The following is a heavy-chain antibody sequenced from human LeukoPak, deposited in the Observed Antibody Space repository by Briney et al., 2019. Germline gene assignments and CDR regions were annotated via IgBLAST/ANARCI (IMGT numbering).Heavy chain of an antibody. CDR3: AKADYYDSSGYYYVMGSYYFDY. Sequence: QPGGSLRLSCAASGFTFSSYAMNWVRQAPGKGLEWVSAISGSGGSTYYADSVKGRFTISRDNSKNTLYLQMNSLRAEDTAVYYCAKADYYDSSGYYYVMGSYYFDYWGQGTLVTVSS. CDR2: ISGSGGST. V-gene: IGHV3-23*01. D-gene: IGHD3-22*01. CDR1: GFTFSSYA. J-gene: IGHJ4*02.